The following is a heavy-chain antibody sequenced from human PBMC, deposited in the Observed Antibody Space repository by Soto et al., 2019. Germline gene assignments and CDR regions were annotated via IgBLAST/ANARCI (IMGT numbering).Heavy chain of an antibody. CDR1: GFTFRNYN. CDR3: ARDIASPGGDYFDS. V-gene: IGHV3-21*06. Sequence: EVQLVESGGGLVKAGGSLRLFCTASGFTFRNYNMNWVRQAPGKGLGWVSSISTGGAYMFYADSVKGRFTISRDNAQNSLFLQIASPRAEDTAVYYCARDIASPGGDYFDSWGQGTLVTVSS. J-gene: IGHJ4*02. D-gene: IGHD2-21*01. CDR2: ISTGGAYM.